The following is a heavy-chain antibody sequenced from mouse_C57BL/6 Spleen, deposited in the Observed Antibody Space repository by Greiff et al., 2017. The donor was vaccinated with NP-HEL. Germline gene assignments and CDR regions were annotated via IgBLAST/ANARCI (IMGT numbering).Heavy chain of an antibody. Sequence: VQLQQSGAELVRPGASVTLSCKASGYTFTDYEMHWVKQTPVHGLEWIGAIDPETGGTAYNQKFKGKAILTADKSSSTAYMELRSLTSEDSAVYYCTREGDGYFADWGQGTLVTVSA. CDR3: TREGDGYFAD. CDR1: GYTFTDYE. J-gene: IGHJ3*01. V-gene: IGHV1-15*01. CDR2: IDPETGGT. D-gene: IGHD2-3*01.